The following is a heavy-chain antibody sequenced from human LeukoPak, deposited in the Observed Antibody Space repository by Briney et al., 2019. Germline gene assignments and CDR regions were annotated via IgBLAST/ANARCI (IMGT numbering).Heavy chain of an antibody. D-gene: IGHD3-3*01. V-gene: IGHV4-39*01. CDR1: GDSISSSSYY. Sequence: SETLSLTCTVSGDSISSSSYYWGWIRQPPGKGLEWIGSIYYSGSTYYNPSLKSRVAISVGTSKNQFSLKLSSVTAADRAVYYCARLSSVFWPMDVWGKGNTVTVSS. J-gene: IGHJ6*03. CDR2: IYYSGST. CDR3: ARLSSVFWPMDV.